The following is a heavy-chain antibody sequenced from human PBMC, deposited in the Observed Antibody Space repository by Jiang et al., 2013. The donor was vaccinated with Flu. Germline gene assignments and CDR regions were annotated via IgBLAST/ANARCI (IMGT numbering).Heavy chain of an antibody. V-gene: IGHV4-34*01. CDR1: GGSFSGYY. Sequence: LLKPSETLSLTCAVYGGSFSGYYWSWIRQPPGKGLEWIGEINHSGSTNYNPSLKSRVTISVDTSKNQFSLKLSSVTAADTAVYYCARWARYYYGSGPARPANLGATYYYYYGMDVWGQGTTVTVSS. D-gene: IGHD3-10*01. J-gene: IGHJ6*02. CDR3: ARWARYYYGSGPARPANLGATYYYYYGMDV. CDR2: INHSGST.